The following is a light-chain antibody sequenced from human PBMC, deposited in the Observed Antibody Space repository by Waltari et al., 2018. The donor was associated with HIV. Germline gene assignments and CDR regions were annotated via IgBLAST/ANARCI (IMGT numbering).Light chain of an antibody. J-gene: IGLJ2*01. V-gene: IGLV3-25*03. Sequence: YELTQPPSVSVSPGQTAAITCSGAAMPTQYSFCYQQRPGQAPVMVIFKDTQRASGIPERFSGSSSGTTVTLTISGVQTEDEADYYCQSVDAGGTQVVFGGGTKLSVL. CDR1: AMPTQY. CDR2: KDT. CDR3: QSVDAGGTQVV.